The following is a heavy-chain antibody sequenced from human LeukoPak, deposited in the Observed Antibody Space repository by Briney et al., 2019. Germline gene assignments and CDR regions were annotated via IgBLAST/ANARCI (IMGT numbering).Heavy chain of an antibody. D-gene: IGHD2-2*01. Sequence: PGGSLRLSCAASGFMFSDEYMSWIRQAPGKGLEWVSYISNSGDFIAYADSVRGRFTISRDNAKNTLYLQMNSLRAEDTAVYYCARVGVVVPAAQAGNAFDIWGQGTMVTVSS. CDR1: GFMFSDEY. CDR3: ARVGVVVPAAQAGNAFDI. CDR2: ISNSGDFI. J-gene: IGHJ3*02. V-gene: IGHV3-11*01.